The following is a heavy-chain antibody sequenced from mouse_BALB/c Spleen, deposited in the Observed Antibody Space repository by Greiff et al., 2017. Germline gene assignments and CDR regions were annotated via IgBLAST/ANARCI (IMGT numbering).Heavy chain of an antibody. V-gene: IGHV1S81*02. CDR2: INPSNGGT. Sequence: QVQLQQSGAELVKPGASVKLSCKASGYTFTSYYMYWVKQRPGQGLEWIGEINPSNGGTNFTEKFKSKATLTVDKSSSTAYMQLSSLTSEDSAVYYCTGMIYCSSDGPFYAMDYWGQGTSVTVSS. J-gene: IGHJ4*01. D-gene: IGHD1-1*01. CDR3: TGMIYCSSDGPFYAMDY. CDR1: GYTFTSYY.